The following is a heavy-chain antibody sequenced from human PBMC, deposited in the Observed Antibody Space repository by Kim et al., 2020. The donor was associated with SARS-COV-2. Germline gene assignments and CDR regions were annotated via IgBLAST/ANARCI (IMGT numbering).Heavy chain of an antibody. V-gene: IGHV4-59*08. CDR3: ARQWGYSSSWTPPLGY. D-gene: IGHD6-13*01. Sequence: SLKSRVTISVDTSKNQFSLKLSSVTAADTAVYYCARQWGYSSSWTPPLGYWGQGTLVTVSS. J-gene: IGHJ4*02.